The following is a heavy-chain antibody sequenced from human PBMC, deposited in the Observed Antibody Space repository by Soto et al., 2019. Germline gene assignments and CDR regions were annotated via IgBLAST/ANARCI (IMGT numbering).Heavy chain of an antibody. V-gene: IGHV4-30-4*01. CDR3: ARGSPLLRFLEWLSPLDY. CDR2: IYYSGST. CDR1: GGSISSGDYY. Sequence: SETLSLTCTVSGGSISSGDYYWSWIRQPPGKGLEWIGYIYYSGSTYYNPSLKSRVTISVDTSKNQFSLKLSSVTAADMAVYYCARGSPLLRFLEWLSPLDYWGQGTLVTVSS. J-gene: IGHJ4*02. D-gene: IGHD3-3*01.